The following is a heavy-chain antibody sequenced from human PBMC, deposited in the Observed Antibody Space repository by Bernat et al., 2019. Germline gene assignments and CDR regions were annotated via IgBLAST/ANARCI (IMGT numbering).Heavy chain of an antibody. D-gene: IGHD1-1*01. J-gene: IGHJ4*02. Sequence: EVQLVESGGGLVKPGGSLRLSCAASGFTFSSYSMNWVRQAPGKGVEWVSSISSSSSYIDNADSVNSRFIISNDNAKKSLYLQMSNLGAEETAVYYCARLVERQERRFDYWGQGTLVTVSA. CDR1: GFTFSSYS. CDR2: ISSSSSYI. V-gene: IGHV3-21*01. CDR3: ARLVERQERRFDY.